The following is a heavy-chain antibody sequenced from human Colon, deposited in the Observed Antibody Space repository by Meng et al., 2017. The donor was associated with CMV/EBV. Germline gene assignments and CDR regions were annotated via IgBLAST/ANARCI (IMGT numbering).Heavy chain of an antibody. CDR1: GYTFNTHE. CDR3: ARDKDVVLIPAAFDH. D-gene: IGHD2-2*01. V-gene: IGHV1-18*01. Sequence: SGYTFNTHEISWVRQAPGQGLEWMGWISAHNGNTNYAQKFQGRVTMTTDTSTNTAYMELRGLTSDDTAVYFCARDKDVVLIPAAFDHWGQGTLVTVSS. J-gene: IGHJ4*02. CDR2: ISAHNGNT.